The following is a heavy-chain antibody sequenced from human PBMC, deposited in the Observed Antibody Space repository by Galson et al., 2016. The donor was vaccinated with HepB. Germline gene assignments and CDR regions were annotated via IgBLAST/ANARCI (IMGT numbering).Heavy chain of an antibody. D-gene: IGHD2-21*01. Sequence: SLRLSCAASGFTFSRHSMSWVRQAPGKGLEWVSGTGVDGGPTFYAESVKGRFIISKDMSKNTLSLQMNSLRADDTAVYYCARGAGIVVVVLEDCYFDLWGRGTLLTVSA. CDR1: GFTFSRHS. J-gene: IGHJ2*01. CDR3: ARGAGIVVVVLEDCYFDL. V-gene: IGHV3-23*01. CDR2: TGVDGGPT.